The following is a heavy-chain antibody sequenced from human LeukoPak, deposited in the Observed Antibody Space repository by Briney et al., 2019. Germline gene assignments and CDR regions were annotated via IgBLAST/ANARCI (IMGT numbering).Heavy chain of an antibody. V-gene: IGHV4-59*08. CDR1: GGSISSYY. CDR2: IYYSGST. D-gene: IGHD1-1*01. Sequence: SETLSLTCTVSGGSISSYYWSWIRQPPGKGLEWIGYIYYSGSTNYSPSLKSRVTISVDTSKNQFSLKLSSVTAADTAVYYCASQYKYYFDYWGQGTLVTVSS. CDR3: ASQYKYYFDY. J-gene: IGHJ4*02.